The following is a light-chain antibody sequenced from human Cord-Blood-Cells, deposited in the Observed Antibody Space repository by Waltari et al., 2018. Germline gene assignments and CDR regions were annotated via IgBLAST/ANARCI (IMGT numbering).Light chain of an antibody. CDR2: DVS. CDR3: SSYTSSSTYV. J-gene: IGLJ1*01. Sequence: QSALTQPAYVSGSPGQAITISCTGTSSDVGGYNYVSWYQQHPGKAPKIMIYDVSNRPSGVSNRFSGSKSGNTASLTISGLQAEDEADYYCSSYTSSSTYVFGTGTKVTVL. CDR1: SSDVGGYNY. V-gene: IGLV2-14*03.